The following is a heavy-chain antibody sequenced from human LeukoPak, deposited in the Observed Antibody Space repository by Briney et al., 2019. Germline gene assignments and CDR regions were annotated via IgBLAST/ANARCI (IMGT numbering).Heavy chain of an antibody. D-gene: IGHD6-19*01. V-gene: IGHV3-23*01. CDR1: GFTFSSYA. CDR3: AKYSLYSSGWSYFDH. J-gene: IGHJ4*02. Sequence: PGGSLRLSCAASGFTFSSYAMSWVRQAPGKGLEWVSTISGSVYYADSVKGRFTISRDNSKNTLYLQMNSLSADDTAVYYCAKYSLYSSGWSYFDHWGQGTLVTVSS. CDR2: ISGSV.